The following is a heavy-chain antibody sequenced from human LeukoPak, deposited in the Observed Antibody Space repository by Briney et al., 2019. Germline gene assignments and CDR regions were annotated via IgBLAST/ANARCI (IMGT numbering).Heavy chain of an antibody. CDR2: IYYSGST. CDR1: GGSISSSSYY. J-gene: IGHJ4*02. V-gene: IGHV4-39*07. Sequence: SETLSLTCTVSGGSISSSSYYWGWIRQPPGKGLEWIGSIYYSGSTYYNPSLKSRVTISVDTSKNQFSLKLSSVTAADTAVYYCAGVDYDFWSGSSPGYFDYWGQGTLVTVSS. D-gene: IGHD3-3*01. CDR3: AGVDYDFWSGSSPGYFDY.